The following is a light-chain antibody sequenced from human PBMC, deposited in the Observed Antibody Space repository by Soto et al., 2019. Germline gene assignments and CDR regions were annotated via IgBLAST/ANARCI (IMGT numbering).Light chain of an antibody. V-gene: IGLV4-69*01. Sequence: QPVLTQSPSASASLGASVKLTCTLSSGHSSYAIAWHQQQPEKGPRYLMKVNSDGSHSKGDGIPDRFSGSSSGAERYLAISSLQSEDEADYYCQTWGTGLGDVVFGGGTKVTVL. CDR1: SGHSSYA. J-gene: IGLJ2*01. CDR3: QTWGTGLGDVV. CDR2: VNSDGSH.